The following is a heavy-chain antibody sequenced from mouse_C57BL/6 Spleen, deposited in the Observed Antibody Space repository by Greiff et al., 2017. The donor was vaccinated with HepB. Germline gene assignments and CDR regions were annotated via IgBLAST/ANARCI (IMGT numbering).Heavy chain of an antibody. CDR3: ARSPVVANYYAMDY. J-gene: IGHJ4*01. CDR2: IHPNSGST. V-gene: IGHV1-64*01. D-gene: IGHD1-1*01. CDR1: GYTFTSYW. Sequence: QVQLQQPGAELVKPGASVKLSCKASGYTFTSYWMHWVKQRPGQGLEWIGMIHPNSGSTNYNEKFKSKATLTVDKSSSTAYMQLSSLTSEDSAVYYCARSPVVANYYAMDYWGQGTSVTVSS.